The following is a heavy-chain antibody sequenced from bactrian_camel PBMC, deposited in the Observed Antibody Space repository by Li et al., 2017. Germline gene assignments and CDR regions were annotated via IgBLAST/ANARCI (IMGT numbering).Heavy chain of an antibody. D-gene: IGHD6*01. CDR1: GFAFSNYA. CDR2: INGGGST. CDR3: AKFLPVGGRELE. V-gene: IGHV3S31*01. J-gene: IGHJ4*01. Sequence: DVQLVESGGDLVQPGGSLRLSCAASGFAFSNYAMSWVRQAPGKGLELVSAINGGGSTYYADSVKDRFTISRDNAKNTLYLQLNSLKTDDTAMYYCAKFLPVGGRELEWDQGTQVTVS.